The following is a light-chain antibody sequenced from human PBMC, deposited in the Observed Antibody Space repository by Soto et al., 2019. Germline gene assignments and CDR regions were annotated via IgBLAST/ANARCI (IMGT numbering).Light chain of an antibody. CDR2: WAS. CDR1: QTVLYSPNNKNY. V-gene: IGKV4-1*01. J-gene: IGKJ1*01. CDR3: QQYYTTPRT. Sequence: DIMMTQSPDSLAVSLGERATINCKSSQTVLYSPNNKNYLAWYQQKPRQPPKLLISWASTRESGVPDRFSGSGSGTDFTLTISSLQAEDVAVYYCQQYYTTPRTFGQGTKVEIK.